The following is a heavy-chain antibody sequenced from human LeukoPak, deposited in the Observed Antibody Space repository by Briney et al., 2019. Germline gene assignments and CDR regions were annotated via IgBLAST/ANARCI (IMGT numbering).Heavy chain of an antibody. D-gene: IGHD2-2*01. CDR3: ARYRPVVDYFDY. V-gene: IGHV1-2*02. CDR1: GYTFSAYY. CDR2: INSNSGGT. J-gene: IGHJ4*02. Sequence: ASVKVSCKASGYTFSAYYLHWVRQAPGQGLEWMGWINSNSGGTSYAQKFQGRVTMTRDTSISTAYLEVSRLTSGDTAVYYCARYRPVVDYFDYWGQGILVTVSS.